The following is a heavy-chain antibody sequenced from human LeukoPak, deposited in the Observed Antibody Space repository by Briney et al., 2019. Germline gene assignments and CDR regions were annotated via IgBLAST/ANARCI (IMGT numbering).Heavy chain of an antibody. CDR3: ASGGWFGSFDMDV. D-gene: IGHD6-19*01. V-gene: IGHV3-30*04. CDR1: GFTFSSYA. Sequence: GRSLRLSCAASGFTFSSYAMHWVRQAPGKGLEWVAVISYDGSNKYYADSVKGRFTISRDNSKNTLYLQMNSLRAEDTAVYYCASGGWFGSFDMDVWGKGTTVTISS. CDR2: ISYDGSNK. J-gene: IGHJ6*03.